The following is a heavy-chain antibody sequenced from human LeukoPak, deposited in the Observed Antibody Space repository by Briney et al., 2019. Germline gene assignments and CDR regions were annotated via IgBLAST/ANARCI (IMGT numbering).Heavy chain of an antibody. D-gene: IGHD4-23*01. CDR3: AGGAGLRWSRFDP. CDR1: GGSISSHY. J-gene: IGHJ5*02. V-gene: IGHV4-59*11. CDR2: IYYSGST. Sequence: SETLSLTCTVSGGSISSHYWSWIRQPPGKGLEWIGYIYYSGSTNYNPSLKSRVTISVDTSKNQFSLKLSSVTAADTAVYYVAGGAGLRWSRFDPWGEKTLVTASS.